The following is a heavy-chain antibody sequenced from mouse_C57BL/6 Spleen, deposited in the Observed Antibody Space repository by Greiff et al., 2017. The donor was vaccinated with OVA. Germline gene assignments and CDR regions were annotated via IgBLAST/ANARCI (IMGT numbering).Heavy chain of an antibody. CDR2: ISSGSSTI. Sequence: EVHLVESGGGLVKPGGSLKLSCAASGFTFSDYGMHWVRQAPEKGLEWVAYISSGSSTIYYADTVKGRFTISRDNAKNTLFLQMTSLRSEDTAMYYCARLYYYGSSYDYAMDYWGQGTSVTVSS. CDR1: GFTFSDYG. CDR3: ARLYYYGSSYDYAMDY. J-gene: IGHJ4*01. V-gene: IGHV5-17*01. D-gene: IGHD1-1*01.